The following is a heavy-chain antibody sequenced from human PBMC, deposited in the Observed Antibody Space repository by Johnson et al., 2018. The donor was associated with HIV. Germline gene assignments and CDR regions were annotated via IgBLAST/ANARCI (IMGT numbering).Heavy chain of an antibody. CDR1: GFTFDDYG. D-gene: IGHD1-26*01. V-gene: IGHV3-20*04. J-gene: IGHJ3*02. CDR3: ARDFGLEWELDGAFDI. Sequence: VQLVESGGGVVRPGGSLRLSCAASGFTFDDYGMSWVRQAPGTGLECVSGINWHGASTGYADSVKGRFTISRDNAKNSLYLQMNSLRAEDTALYYCARDFGLEWELDGAFDIWGQGTMVTVSS. CDR2: INWHGAST.